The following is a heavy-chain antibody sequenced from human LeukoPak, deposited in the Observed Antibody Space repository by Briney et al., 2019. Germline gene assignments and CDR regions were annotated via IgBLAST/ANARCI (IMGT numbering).Heavy chain of an antibody. V-gene: IGHV4-59*12. J-gene: IGHJ4*02. Sequence: SETLSLTCTVSGASISSYYWSWIRQPPGKGLEWIGDIYYSGSIKYNPSLKSRVTISVDTSKNQFSLKLSSVTAADTAVYYCARDRGSGYTNFDYWGQGTLVTVSS. CDR1: GASISSYY. CDR2: IYYSGSI. D-gene: IGHD3-22*01. CDR3: ARDRGSGYTNFDY.